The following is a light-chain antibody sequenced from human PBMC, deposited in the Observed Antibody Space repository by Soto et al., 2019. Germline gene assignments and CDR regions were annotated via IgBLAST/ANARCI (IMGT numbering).Light chain of an antibody. V-gene: IGLV2-14*01. Sequence: QSALTQPASVSGSPGQSITISCTGTSNDVGGYNYVSWYQHHPGKAPKLMIYEVSERPSGVSTRFSGSKSGNMASLTISGLQAEDEAEYYCCSYATPRQFGGGTKVTVL. CDR3: CSYATPRQ. CDR1: SNDVGGYNY. J-gene: IGLJ2*01. CDR2: EVS.